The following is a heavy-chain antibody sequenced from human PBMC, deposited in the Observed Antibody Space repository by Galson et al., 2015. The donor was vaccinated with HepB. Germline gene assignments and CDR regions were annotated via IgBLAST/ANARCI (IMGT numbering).Heavy chain of an antibody. V-gene: IGHV3-13*04. CDR1: GFTFNNYD. J-gene: IGHJ6*02. CDR3: ARDRRLPSLETAYYYYYGMDV. D-gene: IGHD5-18*01. CDR2: IGGAGDT. Sequence: SLRLSCAVSGFTFNNYDMHWVRQATGKGLEWVSGIGGAGDTYYAASVKGRFTISREDAKNSLYLQMNSLRAGDTAVYYCARDRRLPSLETAYYYYYGMDVWGQGTTVTVSS.